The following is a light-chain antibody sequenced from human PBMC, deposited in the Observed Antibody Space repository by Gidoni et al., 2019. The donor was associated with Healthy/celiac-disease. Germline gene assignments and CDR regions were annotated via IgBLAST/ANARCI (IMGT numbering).Light chain of an antibody. CDR3: QQYGSSPPIT. J-gene: IGKJ5*01. CDR2: GAS. CDR1: QSVSSSY. Sequence: EIVLKQYPGTLSLSPGERATLSCRASQSVSSSYLAWYQQKPGQAPRLLIYGASSRATGIPDRVSGSGSGTDFTRTISGLEPEDFAVYYCQQYGSSPPITFGQGTRLEIK. V-gene: IGKV3-20*01.